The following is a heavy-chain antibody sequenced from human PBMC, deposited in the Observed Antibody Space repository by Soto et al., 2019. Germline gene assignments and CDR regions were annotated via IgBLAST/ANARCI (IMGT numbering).Heavy chain of an antibody. CDR3: ASRITMIVVVLEAFDI. V-gene: IGHV3-23*01. Sequence: GGSLRLSCAASGFTFSDYYMSWIRQAPGKGLEWVSAISNRDNTTYYADSVKGRFTISRDNSKNTLYLQMNSLRAEDTAVYYCASRITMIVVVLEAFDIWGQGTMVTVSS. CDR2: ISNRDNTT. J-gene: IGHJ3*02. D-gene: IGHD3-22*01. CDR1: GFTFSDYY.